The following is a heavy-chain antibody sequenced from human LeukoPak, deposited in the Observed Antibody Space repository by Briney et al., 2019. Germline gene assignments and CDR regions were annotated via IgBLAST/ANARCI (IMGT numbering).Heavy chain of an antibody. CDR3: ARSHEVYYYDSSGYYDY. CDR2: IYYSGST. D-gene: IGHD3-22*01. V-gene: IGHV4-59*08. CDR1: GGSISSYY. J-gene: IGHJ4*02. Sequence: SETLSLTCTVSGGSISSYYWSWIRQPPGKGLEWIGYIYYSGSTNYNPSLKSRVTISVDTSKNQFSLKLSSVTAADTAVYYCARSHEVYYYDSSGYYDYWGQGTLVTVSS.